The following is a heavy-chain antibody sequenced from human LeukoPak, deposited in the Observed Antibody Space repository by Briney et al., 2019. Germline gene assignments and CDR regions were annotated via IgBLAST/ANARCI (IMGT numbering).Heavy chain of an antibody. J-gene: IGHJ4*02. D-gene: IGHD3-10*01. Sequence: ASVKVSCKASGYTFINYYMHWVRQAPGQGLEWMGIINPSGGSTSYSQKFQGRFNMTRDTSTSTVYMELSSLRSEDTAVYYCARAGVRGPKPPFDYWGQGTLVTVSS. CDR1: GYTFINYY. CDR3: ARAGVRGPKPPFDY. V-gene: IGHV1-46*01. CDR2: INPSGGST.